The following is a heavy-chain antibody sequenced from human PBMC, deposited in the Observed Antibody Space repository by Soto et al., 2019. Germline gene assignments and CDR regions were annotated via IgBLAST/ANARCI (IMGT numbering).Heavy chain of an antibody. D-gene: IGHD6-19*01. CDR1: GFTFSTCG. J-gene: IGHJ4*02. V-gene: IGHV3-33*01. Sequence: GGSLRLSCAASGFTFSTCGMHWVRQAPGKGLEWVAVIWSDGSNEIYADSVKGRFTISRDNSQNTLYLQMNSLRAEDTAVYYCARDKGGWPFDYWGQGTLVTVSS. CDR3: ARDKGGWPFDY. CDR2: IWSDGSNE.